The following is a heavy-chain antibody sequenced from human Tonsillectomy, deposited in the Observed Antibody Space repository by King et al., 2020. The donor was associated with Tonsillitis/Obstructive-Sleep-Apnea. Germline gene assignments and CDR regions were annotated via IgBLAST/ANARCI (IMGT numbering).Heavy chain of an antibody. D-gene: IGHD4-17*01. CDR2: IKSKTDGGTT. J-gene: IGHJ4*01. CDR1: GFTFNDAW. V-gene: IGHV3-15*07. CDR3: TAGPATTVTN. Sequence: VQLVESGGGLVEPGGSLTISCTASGFTFNDAWMNWVRQAPGQGLEWVGRIKSKTDGGTTSYAAPVKGRFTISRDDSNNTLFLLMNSLKTEDTAVYYCTAGPATTVTNWGQGTLVTVSS.